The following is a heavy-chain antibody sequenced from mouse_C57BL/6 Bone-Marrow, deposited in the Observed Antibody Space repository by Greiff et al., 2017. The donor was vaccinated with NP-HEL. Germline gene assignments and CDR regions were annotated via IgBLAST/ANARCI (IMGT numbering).Heavy chain of an antibody. J-gene: IGHJ2*01. V-gene: IGHV14-1*01. Sequence: EVQLQQSGAELVRPGASVKLSCTASGFNIKDYYMHWVKQRPEQGLEWIGRIDPEDGDTEYAPKFQGKATMTADTSSNTAYLQLSSLTSDDTAVYYCTTFPITTVVATDFDYWGQGTTLTVSS. D-gene: IGHD1-1*01. CDR1: GFNIKDYY. CDR3: TTFPITTVVATDFDY. CDR2: IDPEDGDT.